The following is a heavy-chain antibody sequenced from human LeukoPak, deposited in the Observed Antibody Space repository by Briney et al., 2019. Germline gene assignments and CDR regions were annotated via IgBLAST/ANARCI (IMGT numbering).Heavy chain of an antibody. CDR2: INHSGST. J-gene: IGHJ5*02. D-gene: IGHD3-16*02. CDR3: ARGNYDYVWGSYRYTYNWFDP. Sequence: SETLSLTCAVYGGSFSGYYWSWIRQAPGKGLEWIGEINHSGSTNYNPSLKSRVTISVDTSKNQFSLKLSSVTAADTAVYYCARGNYDYVWGSYRYTYNWFDPWGQGTLVTVSS. CDR1: GGSFSGYY. V-gene: IGHV4-34*01.